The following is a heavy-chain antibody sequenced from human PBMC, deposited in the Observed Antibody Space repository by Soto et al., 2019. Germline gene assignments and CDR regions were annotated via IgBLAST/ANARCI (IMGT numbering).Heavy chain of an antibody. Sequence: GESLKISCDGSGYSFTIYWISWVLQMPGKGLDWMWRIDPSDSYTNYSPSFQGHVTISADKSISTAYLQWSSLKASDTAMYYCARFPYPYYYDSSGYYYGSWFDPWGQGTLVTVSS. D-gene: IGHD3-22*01. J-gene: IGHJ5*02. CDR2: IDPSDSYT. CDR1: GYSFTIYW. V-gene: IGHV5-10-1*01. CDR3: ARFPYPYYYDSSGYYYGSWFDP.